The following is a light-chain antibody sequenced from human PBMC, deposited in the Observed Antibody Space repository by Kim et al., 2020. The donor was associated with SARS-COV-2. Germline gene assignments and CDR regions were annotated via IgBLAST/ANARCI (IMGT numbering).Light chain of an antibody. CDR2: DVH. CDR1: RSDVGAYNY. CDR3: SSYTMTDTVL. Sequence: QSALTQPPSVSGSPGQSITISCTGTRSDVGAYNYVSWYRQQPGTAPKLMIYDVHNRPSGVSDRFSGSKSGNTASLTISGLQAEDEGDYYCSSYTMTDTVLFGGGTQLTVL. V-gene: IGLV2-14*03. J-gene: IGLJ2*01.